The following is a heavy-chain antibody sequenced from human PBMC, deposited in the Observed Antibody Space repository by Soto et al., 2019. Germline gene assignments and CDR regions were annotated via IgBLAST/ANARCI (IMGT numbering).Heavy chain of an antibody. V-gene: IGHV4-34*01. J-gene: IGHJ6*02. Sequence: SETLSLTCAVYGGSFSGYYWSWIRQPPGKGLEWIGEINHSGSTNYNPSLKSRVTISVDTSKNQFSLKLSSVTAADTAVYYCASGRLRGYSYGYWSYYYGMDVWGQGTTVTVSS. CDR2: INHSGST. D-gene: IGHD5-18*01. CDR3: ASGRLRGYSYGYWSYYYGMDV. CDR1: GGSFSGYY.